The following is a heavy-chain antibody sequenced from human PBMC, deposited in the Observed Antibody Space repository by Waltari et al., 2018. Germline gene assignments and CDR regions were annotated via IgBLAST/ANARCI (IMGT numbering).Heavy chain of an antibody. Sequence: EVQLVESGGGLLQPGVSLSLSCAASARTVSRNHMTWVRQAPGKGLVWVSVIYSGGTTYYADSVKGRFTISRDNSKNTVYLQLNSLTVEDTAVYYCAREHYGGGFWGQGTLVTVSS. CDR3: AREHYGGGF. D-gene: IGHD4-17*01. CDR1: ARTVSRNH. J-gene: IGHJ4*02. V-gene: IGHV3-53*01. CDR2: IYSGGTT.